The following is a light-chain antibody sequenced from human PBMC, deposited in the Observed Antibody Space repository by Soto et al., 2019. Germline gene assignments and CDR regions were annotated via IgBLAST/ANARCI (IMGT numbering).Light chain of an antibody. J-gene: IGLJ1*01. V-gene: IGLV2-14*01. CDR2: DVT. Sequence: QTVVTQPASVSGSPGQSITISCTGTSSDVGGYNYVSWYQQHPGKAPKLMIYDVTNRPSGVSNRFSGSKSGNTASLTISGLQAEDEADYYFSSYTTSSTPYVFGTGTKLTVL. CDR3: SSYTTSSTPYV. CDR1: SSDVGGYNY.